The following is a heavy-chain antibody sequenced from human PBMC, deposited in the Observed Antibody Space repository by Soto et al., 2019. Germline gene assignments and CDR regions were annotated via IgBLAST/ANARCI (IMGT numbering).Heavy chain of an antibody. D-gene: IGHD3-3*01. CDR3: ARGRKSYYDLIRSY. V-gene: IGHV3-33*01. CDR1: GFTFSNFA. J-gene: IGHJ4*02. Sequence: QVQLVESGGGVVQPGRSLRLSCTTSGFTFSNFAMKWVRQAPGKGLEWVAVIWSDGSDTYYADSVKGRFIISRDNSKNTLSLQMNNLRAEDTAVYYCARGRKSYYDLIRSYWGQGTLVTVYS. CDR2: IWSDGSDT.